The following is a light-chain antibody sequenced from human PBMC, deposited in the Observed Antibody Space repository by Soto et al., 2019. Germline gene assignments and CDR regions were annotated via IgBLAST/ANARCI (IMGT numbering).Light chain of an antibody. Sequence: IHLTQSLSTVPASVGDRVTITCRASQSISSWLAWYQQKPGKAPKLLIYDASSLESGVPSRFSGSGSGTEFTLTISSLQPDDFATYYCQQYNSYSRTFGHGTKV. J-gene: IGKJ1*01. CDR1: QSISSW. CDR2: DAS. CDR3: QQYNSYSRT. V-gene: IGKV1-5*01.